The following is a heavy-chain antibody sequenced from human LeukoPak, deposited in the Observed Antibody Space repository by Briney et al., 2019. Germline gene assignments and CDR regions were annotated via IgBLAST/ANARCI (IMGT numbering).Heavy chain of an antibody. J-gene: IGHJ3*02. CDR3: AKAWAVESSSWHLAFDI. CDR1: GGSISSSTYY. V-gene: IGHV4-39*07. Sequence: PSETLSLTCTVSGGSISSSTYYWGWIRQPPGKGLEWIGCIYYSGSSYYNPSLNSRVTISVDTSKNQFSLNLRSVTAADTAVYYCAKAWAVESSSWHLAFDIWGQGTMVTVSS. D-gene: IGHD6-13*01. CDR2: IYYSGSS.